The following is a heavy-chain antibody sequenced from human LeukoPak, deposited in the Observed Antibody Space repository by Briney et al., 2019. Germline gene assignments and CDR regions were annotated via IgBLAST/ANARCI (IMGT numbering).Heavy chain of an antibody. Sequence: GGSLRLSCAASGFTLSSYAMSWVRQAPGKGLEWVSAISVSGNTYHADSVKGRFTIPRDSSKNTLYLQMNRLRAEDAAVYYCAKAPVTTCSGAYCYPFDYWGQGTLVTVSS. J-gene: IGHJ4*02. V-gene: IGHV3-23*01. CDR3: AKAPVTTCSGAYCYPFDY. CDR2: ISVSGNT. CDR1: GFTLSSYA. D-gene: IGHD2-21*01.